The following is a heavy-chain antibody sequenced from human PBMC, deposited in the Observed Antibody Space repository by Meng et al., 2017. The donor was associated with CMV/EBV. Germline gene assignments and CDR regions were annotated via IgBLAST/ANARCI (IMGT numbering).Heavy chain of an antibody. CDR1: GGSISSGDYY. V-gene: IGHV4-30-4*08. Sequence: VQWQGQGQGLVEPSKPLSRTCTFSGGSISSGDYYWGWIREPPGKGLEWIGYIYYSGSTYYNPSLNSRVTISVDTSKNYFSLKLSYVTAADTAVYHCASAQYSSSCDYWGQGTLVTVSS. D-gene: IGHD6-13*01. J-gene: IGHJ4*02. CDR3: ASAQYSSSCDY. CDR2: IYYSGST.